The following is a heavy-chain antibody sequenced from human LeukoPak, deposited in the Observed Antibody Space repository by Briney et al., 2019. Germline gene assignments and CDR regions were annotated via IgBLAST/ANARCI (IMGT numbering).Heavy chain of an antibody. CDR2: VSGSGGTT. CDR3: ARGYCSGGSCIWGQFDS. D-gene: IGHD2-15*01. Sequence: GGSLRLSCAASGFIFSTHAMSWVRLAPGRGLEWVSVVSGSGGTTYYADSVKGRFTISRDNSLSTLSLQMKSLRVEDTALYYCARGYCSGGSCIWGQFDSWGQGTLVTVSS. J-gene: IGHJ4*02. V-gene: IGHV3-23*01. CDR1: GFIFSTHA.